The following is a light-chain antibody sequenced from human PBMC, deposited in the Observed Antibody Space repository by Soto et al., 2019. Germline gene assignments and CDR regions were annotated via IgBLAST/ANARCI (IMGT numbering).Light chain of an antibody. J-gene: IGKJ4*01. V-gene: IGKV1-39*01. CDR3: QQNYRTPLT. CDR2: AAA. CDR1: QSISSY. Sequence: DIPMTQSPSSLSASVGDRITITCRASQSISSYLNWYQHKPGKAPRLLIYAAASLQSGVPSRFSGSGSGTDFTLTISSLQPEDFATYYCQQNYRTPLTFGGGTKVEIE.